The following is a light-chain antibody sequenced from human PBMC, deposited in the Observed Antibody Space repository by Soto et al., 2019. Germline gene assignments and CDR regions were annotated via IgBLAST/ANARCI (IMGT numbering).Light chain of an antibody. CDR3: QQRSNWPPVYT. CDR1: QSVNSY. V-gene: IGKV3-11*01. J-gene: IGKJ2*01. Sequence: EIVLTQSPATLSLSPGERATLSCRASQSVNSYLAWYQHKPGQAPRLLIYDASNRATGIPARFSGSGSETDFTLTISSLEPEDFEVYYCQQRSNWPPVYTFGQGTKLEIK. CDR2: DAS.